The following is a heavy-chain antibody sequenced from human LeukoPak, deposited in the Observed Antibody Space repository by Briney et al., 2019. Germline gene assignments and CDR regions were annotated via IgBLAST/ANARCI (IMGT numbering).Heavy chain of an antibody. CDR3: ATRHYYDSSGPTSPDAFDT. CDR2: IYPGDSDT. D-gene: IGHD3-22*01. J-gene: IGHJ3*02. Sequence: GESLKISCKGSGYSFTNYWIGWVRQMPGKGLEWMGIIYPGDSDTRYSPSFQGQVTISADKSISTAYLQWSSLKASDTAMYYCATRHYYDSSGPTSPDAFDTWGQGTMVTVSS. CDR1: GYSFTNYW. V-gene: IGHV5-51*01.